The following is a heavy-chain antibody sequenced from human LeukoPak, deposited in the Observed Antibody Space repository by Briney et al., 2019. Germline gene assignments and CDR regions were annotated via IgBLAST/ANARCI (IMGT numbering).Heavy chain of an antibody. Sequence: GGSLRLSCAASGFNLSNYWMSWVRQAPGKGLEWVAVISYDGSNKYYADSVKGRFTISRDNSKNTLYLQMNSLRAEDTAVYYCAKDSRELLHDYWGQGTLVTVSS. D-gene: IGHD1-26*01. CDR2: ISYDGSNK. CDR1: GFNLSNYW. V-gene: IGHV3-30*18. J-gene: IGHJ4*02. CDR3: AKDSRELLHDY.